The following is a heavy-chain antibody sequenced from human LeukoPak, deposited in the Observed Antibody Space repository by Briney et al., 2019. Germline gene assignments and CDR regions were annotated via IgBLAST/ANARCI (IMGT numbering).Heavy chain of an antibody. Sequence: ASVKVSCKASGYTFTSYAMHWVRQAPGQRLEWMGWINAGNGNTKYSQKFQGRVTLTRDRATTTAYMDLARLRSDDTAVYYCARDRGVPGPGNAFDIWGQGTMVTVSS. CDR1: GYTFTSYA. J-gene: IGHJ3*02. V-gene: IGHV1-3*01. CDR3: ARDRGVPGPGNAFDI. CDR2: INAGNGNT. D-gene: IGHD2-2*01.